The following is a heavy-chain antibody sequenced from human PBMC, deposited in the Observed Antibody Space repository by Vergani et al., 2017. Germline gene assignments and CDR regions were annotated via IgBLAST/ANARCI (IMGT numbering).Heavy chain of an antibody. D-gene: IGHD6-13*01. CDR1: GFTFSDHY. CDR2: ISSSSSTI. J-gene: IGHJ3*02. V-gene: IGHV3-11*04. CDR3: ARDLFSSSSWYLQGAFDI. Sequence: QVQLVESGGGLVKPGGSLRLSCAASGFTFSDHYMSWVRQAPGKGLEWVSYISSSSSTIYYADSVKGRFTISRDNAKNSLYLQMNSLRAEDTAVYYCARDLFSSSSWYLQGAFDIWGQGTMVTVSS.